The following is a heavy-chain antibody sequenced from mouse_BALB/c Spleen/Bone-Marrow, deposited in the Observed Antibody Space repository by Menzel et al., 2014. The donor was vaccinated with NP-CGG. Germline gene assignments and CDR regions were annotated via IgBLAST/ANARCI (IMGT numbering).Heavy chain of an antibody. Sequence: ESGGGLVQPGGSLKLSCAASGFDFSRYWLSWVQQAPCSGLEWIPEINSNSSTINYTPSLKDKFIISRDNAKNTLYPQMSKVRVEDTALYYCATRISRDGYWGQGTTLTVSS. V-gene: IGHV4-1*02. J-gene: IGHJ2*01. CDR1: GFDFSRYW. CDR3: ATRISRDGY. D-gene: IGHD3-3*01. CDR2: INSNSSTI.